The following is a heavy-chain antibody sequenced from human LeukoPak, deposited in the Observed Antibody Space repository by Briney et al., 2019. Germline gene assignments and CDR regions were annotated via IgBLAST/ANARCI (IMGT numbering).Heavy chain of an antibody. CDR1: GGSISSSSYY. J-gene: IGHJ6*03. Sequence: SETLSLTCTVSGGSISSSSYYWGWIRQPPGKGLEWIGSIYYSGSTYYNPSLKSRVTISVDTSKNQFSLKLSSVTAADTAVYYCASPAGRSSSWYFSKNYYMDVWGKGTTVTVSS. CDR2: IYYSGST. V-gene: IGHV4-39*01. CDR3: ASPAGRSSSWYFSKNYYMDV. D-gene: IGHD6-13*01.